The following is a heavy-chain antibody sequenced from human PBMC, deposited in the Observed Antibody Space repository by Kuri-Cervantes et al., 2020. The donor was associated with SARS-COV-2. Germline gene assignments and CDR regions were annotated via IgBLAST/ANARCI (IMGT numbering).Heavy chain of an antibody. V-gene: IGHV4-39*07. D-gene: IGHD6-6*01. CDR3: ARDGYSSSLFYYYYMDV. Sequence: SETLSLTCTVSGGSISSGGYYWSWIRQPPGKGLEWIGEINHSGSTNYNPSLKSRVTIPVDTSKNQFSLKLSSVTAADTAVYYCARDGYSSSLFYYYYMDVWGKGTTVTVSS. J-gene: IGHJ6*03. CDR2: INHSGST. CDR1: GGSISSGGYY.